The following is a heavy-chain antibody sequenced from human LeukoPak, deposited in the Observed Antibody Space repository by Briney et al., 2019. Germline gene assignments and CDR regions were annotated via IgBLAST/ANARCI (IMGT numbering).Heavy chain of an antibody. CDR2: INHSGST. D-gene: IGHD3-22*01. V-gene: IGHV4-34*01. CDR1: GGSFSGYY. Sequence: SETLSLTCAVYGGSFSGYYWSWIREPPGKGLEWIGEINHSGSTNYNPSLKSRVTISVDTSKNQFSLKLSSVTAADTAVYYCARHSPYYYDSSGLDYWGQGTLVTVSS. CDR3: ARHSPYYYDSSGLDY. J-gene: IGHJ4*02.